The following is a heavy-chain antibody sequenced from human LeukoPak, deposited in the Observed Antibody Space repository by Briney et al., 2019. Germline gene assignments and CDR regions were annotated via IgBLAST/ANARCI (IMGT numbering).Heavy chain of an antibody. Sequence: GGSLRLSCAASGFTFSTYAMSWVSQAPGRGLEWHSTISGNGGTTYYADSVKGRFTISRDNSKNTLCLQMNSLRVEDTAVYYCAKPPPDSSSWLFDYWGQGTLVTVSS. CDR3: AKPPPDSSSWLFDY. V-gene: IGHV3-23*01. J-gene: IGHJ4*02. D-gene: IGHD6-13*01. CDR2: ISGNGGTT. CDR1: GFTFSTYA.